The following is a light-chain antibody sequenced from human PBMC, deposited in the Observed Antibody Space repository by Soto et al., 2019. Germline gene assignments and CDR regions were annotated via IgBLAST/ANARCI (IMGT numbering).Light chain of an antibody. CDR2: DAS. CDR1: QNIMSR. Sequence: FQMTQSPSTLSASVGDRVTITCRSSQNIMSRLACVQQKPGKAPKLLIYDASSLESGVPQRFSGSGSGTEFTLTISSLQTDDFSTYYCQQYHSYWTFGQGTKVDIK. CDR3: QQYHSYWT. V-gene: IGKV1-5*01. J-gene: IGKJ1*01.